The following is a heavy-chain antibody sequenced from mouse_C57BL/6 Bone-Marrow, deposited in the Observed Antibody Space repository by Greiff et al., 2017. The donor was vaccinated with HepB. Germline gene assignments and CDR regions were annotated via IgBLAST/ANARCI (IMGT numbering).Heavy chain of an antibody. Sequence: EVKLVESGPGLVKPSQSLSLTCSVTGYSITSGYYWNWIRQFPGNKLEWMGYISYDGSNNYNPSLKNRISITRDTSKNQFFLKLNSVTTEDTATYYCARTVESQFAYWGQGTLVTVSA. CDR3: ARTVESQFAY. CDR1: GYSITSGYY. CDR2: ISYDGSN. V-gene: IGHV3-6*01. J-gene: IGHJ3*01. D-gene: IGHD1-1*01.